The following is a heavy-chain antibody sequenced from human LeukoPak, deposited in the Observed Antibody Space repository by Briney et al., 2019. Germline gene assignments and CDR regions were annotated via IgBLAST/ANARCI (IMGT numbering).Heavy chain of an antibody. CDR3: TRVGYIDEGIDY. CDR1: GFPFSSYW. D-gene: IGHD5-24*01. V-gene: IGHV3-7*04. J-gene: IGHJ4*02. Sequence: GGSLRLSCVASGFPFSSYWMTWVRQAPGKGLEWVANIKQDGSKKSYVDSVKGRFTISRDNAKNSLYLQMNSLRAEDTAIFYCTRVGYIDEGIDYWGQGTLVTVSS. CDR2: IKQDGSKK.